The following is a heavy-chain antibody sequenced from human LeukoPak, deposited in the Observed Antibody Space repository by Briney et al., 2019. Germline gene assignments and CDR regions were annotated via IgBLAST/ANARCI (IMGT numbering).Heavy chain of an antibody. V-gene: IGHV1-46*01. Sequence: ASVKVSCKASGYSFTGYYMHWVRQAPGQGLEWLGIINPSGGSTSYAQKFQGRVTMTRDTSISTAYMELSRLRSDDTAVYYCARGEITSGGVIVVFDSWGQGTPVTVSS. D-gene: IGHD3-16*02. CDR1: GYSFTGYY. J-gene: IGHJ4*02. CDR2: INPSGGST. CDR3: ARGEITSGGVIVVFDS.